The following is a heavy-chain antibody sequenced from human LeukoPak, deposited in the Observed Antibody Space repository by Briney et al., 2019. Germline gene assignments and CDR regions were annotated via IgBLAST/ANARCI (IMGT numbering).Heavy chain of an antibody. CDR1: GGSISSYY. CDR2: IYYSGST. J-gene: IGHJ6*03. V-gene: IGHV4-59*01. Sequence: SETLSLTCTVSGGSISSYYWSWIRQPPGKGLEWIGYIYYSGSTNYNPSLKSRVTISVDTSKNQFSLKLSSVTAADTAVYYCARGAWGFGELLHPYYYYYMDVWGKGTTVTISS. CDR3: ARGAWGFGELLHPYYYYYMDV. D-gene: IGHD3-10*01.